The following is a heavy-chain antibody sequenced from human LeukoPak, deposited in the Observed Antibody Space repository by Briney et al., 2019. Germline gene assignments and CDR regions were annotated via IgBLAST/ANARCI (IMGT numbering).Heavy chain of an antibody. V-gene: IGHV1-46*01. CDR2: INPSGGST. Sequence: GASVKVSCKASGYTFTSYYMHWVRQAPGQGLEWMGIINPSGGSTSYAQKFQGRVTMTRDTSTSTVYMELSSLRAEDTAVYYCATSNEVVAAGTRFDYWGQGTLVTVSS. J-gene: IGHJ4*02. CDR1: GYTFTSYY. D-gene: IGHD6-13*01. CDR3: ATSNEVVAAGTRFDY.